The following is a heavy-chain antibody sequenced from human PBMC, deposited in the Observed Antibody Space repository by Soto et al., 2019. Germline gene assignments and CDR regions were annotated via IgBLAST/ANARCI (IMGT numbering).Heavy chain of an antibody. CDR2: VYDSGAT. CDR1: GASIRGHY. D-gene: IGHD3-22*01. V-gene: IGHV4-59*08. Sequence: QVQLQESGPGLVKPSGTLSLTCTASGASIRGHYWSWIRQPPGKGPEWIGYVYDSGATNYDPFLVSRVTMSADRSENQFFLKLTSATAADTAIYYCARLNDYDSLYYFDMWGAGTLVTVSS. J-gene: IGHJ4*02. CDR3: ARLNDYDSLYYFDM.